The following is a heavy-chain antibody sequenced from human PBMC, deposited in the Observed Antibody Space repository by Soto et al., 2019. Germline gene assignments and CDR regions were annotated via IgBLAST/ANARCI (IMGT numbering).Heavy chain of an antibody. D-gene: IGHD3-9*01. Sequence: QLQLQESGPGLVKPSETLSLTCSVSDDSLNRDKYYWGWIRQPPGKGLEWIGSIYYRGNAYYNPSLKTLVTISLDKSKSQFSLKLNSVTAAESAVYFCARLEGLATISYYFDFWGPGALVTVSS. CDR2: IYYRGNA. J-gene: IGHJ4*02. CDR3: ARLEGLATISYYFDF. CDR1: DDSLNRDKYY. V-gene: IGHV4-39*01.